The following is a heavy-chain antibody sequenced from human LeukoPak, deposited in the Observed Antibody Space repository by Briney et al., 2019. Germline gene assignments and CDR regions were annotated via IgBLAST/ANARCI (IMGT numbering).Heavy chain of an antibody. J-gene: IGHJ4*02. V-gene: IGHV3-7*03. D-gene: IGHD3-9*01. CDR2: IKQDGSEK. Sequence: GGSLRLSCAASGFTFSLYWMNWVRRAPGKGLEWVANIKQDGSEKNYVDSVKGRFTISRDNAKNSLYLQMNNLRVEDTAMYYCAGGTGFIIKDWGQGTLVTVPS. CDR1: GFTFSLYW. CDR3: AGGTGFIIKD.